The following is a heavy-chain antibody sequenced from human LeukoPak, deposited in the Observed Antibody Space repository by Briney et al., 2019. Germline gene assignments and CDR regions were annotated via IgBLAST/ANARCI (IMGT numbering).Heavy chain of an antibody. D-gene: IGHD1-26*01. CDR2: INHRGST. Sequence: SETLSLTCAVDGGSFSGYHWSWIRQPPGKGLEWIGEINHRGSTNYNPSLKSRVTMSVDTSKNQFSLKLSSVTAADTAVYYCARGVWVGAVDYWGQGTLVTVSS. CDR3: ARGVWVGAVDY. V-gene: IGHV4-34*01. J-gene: IGHJ4*02. CDR1: GGSFSGYH.